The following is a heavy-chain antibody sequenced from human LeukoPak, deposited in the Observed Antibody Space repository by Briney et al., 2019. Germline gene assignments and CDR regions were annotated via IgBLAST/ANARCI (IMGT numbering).Heavy chain of an antibody. CDR1: GFTFSSYG. CDR3: VRGQGGPAE. J-gene: IGHJ4*02. Sequence: GGSLRLSCAASGFTFSSYGMHWDRQAPGKGLEWVAVIWYDGSNKYYADSVNGRFTVSRDNAKNVLYLQMNSLRVEDTATYYCVRGQGGPAEWGQGTLVTVSS. V-gene: IGHV3-33*08. D-gene: IGHD1-26*01. CDR2: IWYDGSNK.